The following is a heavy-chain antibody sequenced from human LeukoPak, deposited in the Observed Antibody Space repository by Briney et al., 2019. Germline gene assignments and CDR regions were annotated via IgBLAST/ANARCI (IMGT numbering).Heavy chain of an antibody. J-gene: IGHJ6*03. V-gene: IGHV1-69*13. D-gene: IGHD4-11*01. CDR1: GGTFSSYA. Sequence: SVKVSCKASGGTFSSYAISWVRQAPGQGLEWMGGFIPIFGTANYAQKFQGRVTITADESTSTAYMELSSLRSEDTAVYYCATKGPYSNYTIDYYYYYYMDVWGKGTTVTVSS. CDR2: FIPIFGTA. CDR3: ATKGPYSNYTIDYYYYYYMDV.